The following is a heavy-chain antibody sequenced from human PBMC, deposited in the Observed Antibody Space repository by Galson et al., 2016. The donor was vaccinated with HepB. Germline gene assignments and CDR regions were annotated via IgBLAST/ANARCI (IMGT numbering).Heavy chain of an antibody. CDR1: GYTFISSY. CDR2: IDPSGGTT. J-gene: IGHJ4*02. CDR3: ARSGCSSSTCPVYYFDY. Sequence: VKVSCKASGYTFISSYIHWVRQAPGQGLEWMGVIDPSGGTTTYTHKFRGRLSMTSDTSTATVYMEVSSLRKEDTAVYYCARSGCSSSTCPVYYFDYWGQGSLVSVSS. V-gene: IGHV1-46*01. D-gene: IGHD2-2*01.